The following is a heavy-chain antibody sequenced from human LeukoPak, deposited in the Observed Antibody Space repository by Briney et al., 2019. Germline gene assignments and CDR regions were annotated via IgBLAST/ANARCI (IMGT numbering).Heavy chain of an antibody. Sequence: GGSLRLSCAASGFTFSSYSMNWVRQAPGKGLEWVSSISSSSSYIYCADSVKGRFTISRDNAKSSLYLQVNSLRAEDTAVYYCARVVAVAGRAFDIWGQGTMVTVSS. CDR2: ISSSSSYI. CDR1: GFTFSSYS. D-gene: IGHD6-19*01. V-gene: IGHV3-21*01. J-gene: IGHJ3*02. CDR3: ARVVAVAGRAFDI.